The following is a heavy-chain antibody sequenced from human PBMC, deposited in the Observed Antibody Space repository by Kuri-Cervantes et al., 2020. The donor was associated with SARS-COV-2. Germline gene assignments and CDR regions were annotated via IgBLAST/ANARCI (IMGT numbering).Heavy chain of an antibody. V-gene: IGHV3-11*04. D-gene: IGHD4-11*01. CDR3: ARDNGPNNYSNYEDYFDY. CDR1: GFTFSDYY. CDR2: ISSSGSTI. Sequence: GESLKISCAASGFTFSDYYMSWIRQAPGKGLEWVSYISSSGSTIYYADSVKGRFTISRDNSKNTLHLQMNSLRAEDTAVYYCARDNGPNNYSNYEDYFDYWGQGTLVTVSS. J-gene: IGHJ4*02.